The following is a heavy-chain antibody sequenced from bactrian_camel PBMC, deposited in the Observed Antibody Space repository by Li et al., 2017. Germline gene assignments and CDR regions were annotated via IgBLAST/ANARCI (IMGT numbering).Heavy chain of an antibody. V-gene: IGHV3-3*01. CDR1: GSTNSVLA. Sequence: VQLVESGGGSVQTGGSLRLSCEVQGSTNSVLAMGWFRQAPGKDREGVAAIGVTGADTYYHDSVKGRFTISRDAAKFAVHLQMTNPQPEDSAMYYCAVGGALSLWWFSGYGVDSWGDGTQVTVS. CDR2: IGVTGADT. J-gene: IGHJ7*01. D-gene: IGHD2*01.